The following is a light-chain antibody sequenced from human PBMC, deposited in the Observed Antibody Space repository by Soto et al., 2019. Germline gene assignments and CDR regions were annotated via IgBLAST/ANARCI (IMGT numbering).Light chain of an antibody. CDR2: GAS. J-gene: IGKJ3*01. CDR3: QQYGSSSIFT. Sequence: ENVLPQSPGTLSLSPGERANLSCRASQSVISSYLARYEQKPGQAPRLLIYGASSRATGIPDRFSDSGSGTGFTLTISRLEREVLALEYCQQYGSSSIFTVGPGPNVDIK. CDR1: QSVISSY. V-gene: IGKV3-20*01.